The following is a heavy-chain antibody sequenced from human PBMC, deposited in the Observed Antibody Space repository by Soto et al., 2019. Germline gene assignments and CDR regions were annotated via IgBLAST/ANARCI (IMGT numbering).Heavy chain of an antibody. Sequence: QVQLVQSGAEVKKPGASVKVSCKASGYTFTNYGISWVRQAPGQGLEWMGWISAYNGNTKYAQKLQGRVTMTTDTXTXTXXMELRGRRSDDTAVYYCARGVGSGSYYNQYNWFDPWGQGTLVTVSS. V-gene: IGHV1-18*01. J-gene: IGHJ5*02. CDR1: GYTFTNYG. CDR2: ISAYNGNT. D-gene: IGHD3-10*01. CDR3: ARGVGSGSYYNQYNWFDP.